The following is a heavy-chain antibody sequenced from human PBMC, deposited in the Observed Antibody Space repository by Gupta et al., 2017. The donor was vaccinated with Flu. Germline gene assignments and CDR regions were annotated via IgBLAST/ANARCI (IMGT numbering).Heavy chain of an antibody. D-gene: IGHD1-26*01. J-gene: IGHJ4*02. CDR1: GGPISNYY. V-gene: IGHV4-4*07. CDR2: MYSGGTT. CDR3: AKEGSLSGPDFDR. Sequence: QVQLQESGSGLVKPSETLSLTCTVSGGPISNYYLSWIRRPAGKGLEWIGRMYSGGTTNYNPSLKSRVTMSVDSSRNQFSLRLSSVTAADTAVYYCAKEGSLSGPDFDRWGQGTLVTVSS.